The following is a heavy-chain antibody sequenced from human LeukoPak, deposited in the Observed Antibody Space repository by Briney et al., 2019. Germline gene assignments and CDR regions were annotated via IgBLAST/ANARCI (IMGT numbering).Heavy chain of an antibody. CDR1: GFTFSSYA. Sequence: GGSLRLSCAASGFTFSSYAMSWVRQAPGKGLEWVSAISGSGGSTYYADSVQGRFTISRDNSKNTLYLQMNSLRAEDTAVYYCAKGRQWLGRLFDYWGQGTLVTVSS. CDR3: AKGRQWLGRLFDY. CDR2: ISGSGGST. D-gene: IGHD6-19*01. J-gene: IGHJ4*02. V-gene: IGHV3-23*01.